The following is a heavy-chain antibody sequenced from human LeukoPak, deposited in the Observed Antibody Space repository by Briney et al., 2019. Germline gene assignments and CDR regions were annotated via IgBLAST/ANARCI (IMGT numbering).Heavy chain of an antibody. CDR2: INHSGST. Sequence: PSETLSLTCAVYGGSFSGYYWSWIRQPPGKGLEWIGQINHSGSTNYNPSLKSRVTISVDTSKNQFSLKLSSVTAADTAVYYCARATYVWGSYRYPFDYWGQGTLVTVSS. J-gene: IGHJ4*02. CDR1: GGSFSGYY. D-gene: IGHD3-16*02. CDR3: ARATYVWGSYRYPFDY. V-gene: IGHV4-34*01.